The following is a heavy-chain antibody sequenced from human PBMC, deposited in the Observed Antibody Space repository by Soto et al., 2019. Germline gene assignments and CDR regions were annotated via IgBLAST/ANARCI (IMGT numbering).Heavy chain of an antibody. J-gene: IGHJ3*02. CDR3: ASPHPRAGTDAFDI. V-gene: IGHV1-3*01. Sequence: ASVKVSCKASGYTLTSYAMHWVRQAPGQRLEWMGWINAGNGNTKYSQKFQGRVTITRDTSASTAYMELSSLRSEDTAVYYCASPHPRAGTDAFDIWGQGTMVTVSS. CDR2: INAGNGNT. D-gene: IGHD6-19*01. CDR1: GYTLTSYA.